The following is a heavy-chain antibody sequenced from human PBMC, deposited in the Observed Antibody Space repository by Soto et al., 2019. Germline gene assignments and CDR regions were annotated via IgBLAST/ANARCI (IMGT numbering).Heavy chain of an antibody. Sequence: EVQLVESGGGLVQPGGSLRLSCAASGLTVSNSYMNWVRRAPGKGLEWVSIIYSGGTTYYADSVKGRFTISRDYSKNTLYLQMHSLRADDTAMYYCARDTTVTTPTYFASWGQGTLVIVSS. J-gene: IGHJ4*02. D-gene: IGHD4-17*01. CDR2: IYSGGTT. CDR1: GLTVSNSY. CDR3: ARDTTVTTPTYFAS. V-gene: IGHV3-66*01.